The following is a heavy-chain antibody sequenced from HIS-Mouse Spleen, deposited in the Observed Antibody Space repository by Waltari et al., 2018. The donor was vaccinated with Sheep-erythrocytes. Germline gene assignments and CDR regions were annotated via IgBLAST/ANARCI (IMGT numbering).Heavy chain of an antibody. J-gene: IGHJ3*02. Sequence: QVQLQQWGAGLLKPSETLSPTCAVYGWSFSGYYWSWIRQPPGKGLEWIGEINHSGSTNYNPSLKSRVTISVDTSKNQFSLKLSSVTAADTAVYYCALSVDLAGAFDIWGQGTMVTVSS. D-gene: IGHD6-19*01. CDR1: GWSFSGYY. V-gene: IGHV4-34*01. CDR2: INHSGST. CDR3: ALSVDLAGAFDI.